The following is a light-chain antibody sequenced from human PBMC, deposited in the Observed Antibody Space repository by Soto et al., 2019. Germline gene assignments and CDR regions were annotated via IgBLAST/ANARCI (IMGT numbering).Light chain of an antibody. CDR3: QSYDSNTVV. CDR2: DVN. J-gene: IGLJ2*01. CDR1: SSDIGNYKS. Sequence: QSALTQPRSVSGSPGQSVTISCTGTSSDIGNYKSVSWYQQYLGEAPKLMIYDVNKRSSGVPDRFSGSKSVNTASLTISGLQTEDEADYYCQSYDSNTVVFGGGTKVTVL. V-gene: IGLV2-11*01.